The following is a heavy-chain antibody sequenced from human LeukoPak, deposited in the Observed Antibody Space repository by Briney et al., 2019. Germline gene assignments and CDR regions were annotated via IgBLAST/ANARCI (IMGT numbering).Heavy chain of an antibody. CDR1: GSTFSSYA. J-gene: IGHJ4*02. CDR3: AKYIAFFGVAGPFDY. CDR2: ISGSGGST. Sequence: GGSLRLSCAAAGSTFSSYAMSCVRQPPGKVLEWVSAISGSGGSTYYADSVKSRFTISRDNSTNTLYLQMNSLRAEDAAVYYCAKYIAFFGVAGPFDYWGQGTLVTVSS. V-gene: IGHV3-23*01. D-gene: IGHD3-3*01.